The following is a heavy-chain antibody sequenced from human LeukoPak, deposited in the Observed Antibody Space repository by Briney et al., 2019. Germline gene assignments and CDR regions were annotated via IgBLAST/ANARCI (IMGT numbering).Heavy chain of an antibody. CDR2: ISYDGSNK. CDR1: GFTFSSYA. J-gene: IGHJ2*01. Sequence: GRSLRLSCAASGFTFSSYAMHWVRQAPGKGLEWVAVISYDGSNKYYADSVKGRFTISRDNSKNTLYLQMNSLRAEDTAVYYCARDVWYQLPHWYFDLWGRGTLVTVSS. CDR3: ARDVWYQLPHWYFDL. V-gene: IGHV3-30-3*01. D-gene: IGHD2-2*01.